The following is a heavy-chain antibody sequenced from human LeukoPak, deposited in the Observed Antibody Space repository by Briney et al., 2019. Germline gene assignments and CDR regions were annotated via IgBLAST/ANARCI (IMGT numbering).Heavy chain of an antibody. CDR3: AGLGITSTSNFFDP. Sequence: PGGSLRLSCAASGFRFTTYLMSWVRQAPGEGLEWVANINKDGTWTYYLDSVKGRFAISRDNAMDSLYLQMNNLRAEDTAVYYCAGLGITSTSNFFDPWGQGTLVTVSS. CDR2: INKDGTWT. D-gene: IGHD1-14*01. CDR1: GFRFTTYL. V-gene: IGHV3-7*01. J-gene: IGHJ5*02.